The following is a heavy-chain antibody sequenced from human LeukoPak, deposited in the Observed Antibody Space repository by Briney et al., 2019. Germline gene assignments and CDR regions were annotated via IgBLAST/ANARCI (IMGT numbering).Heavy chain of an antibody. CDR2: IYYSGST. CDR3: ARVYCSSTSCYTPYHFDY. CDR1: GGSISSYY. Sequence: SETLSLTCTVSGGSISSYYWSWIRQPPGKGLEWIGYIYYSGSTNYNPSLKSRVTISVDTSKNQFSLKLSSVTAADTAVYYCARVYCSSTSCYTPYHFDYWGQGTLVTVSS. J-gene: IGHJ4*02. D-gene: IGHD2-2*02. V-gene: IGHV4-59*01.